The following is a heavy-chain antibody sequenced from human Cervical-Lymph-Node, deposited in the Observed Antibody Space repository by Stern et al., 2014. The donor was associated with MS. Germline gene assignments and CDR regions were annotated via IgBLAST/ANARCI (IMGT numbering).Heavy chain of an antibody. J-gene: IGHJ4*02. Sequence: QVQLVQSGTEVKKSGASVRVSCKASGYTFSIYYMHWVRQAPGQWLEWLGIIHPSTGSTTYAQKFQDRVTMANDTSTSTVYLEMSSLISEDTAVYYCARQNMVRGVTELDFWGQGTLVTVSS. D-gene: IGHD3-10*01. CDR2: IHPSTGST. CDR3: ARQNMVRGVTELDF. V-gene: IGHV1-46*01. CDR1: GYTFSIYY.